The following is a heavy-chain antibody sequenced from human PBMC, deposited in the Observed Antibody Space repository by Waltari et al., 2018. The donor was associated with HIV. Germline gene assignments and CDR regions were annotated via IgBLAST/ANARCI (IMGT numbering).Heavy chain of an antibody. CDR3: ARVGPDDGGSFDL. D-gene: IGHD3-9*01. J-gene: IGHJ3*01. V-gene: IGHV4-34*01. CDR1: DIRLSYYY. CDR2: VTSRGGT. Sequence: VQIKQWSDAGVVKASETMSLTCVIYDIRLSYYYWGVVRHAPGGGLGWVAEVTSRGGTTYNPSLKSRVTVSVDTSYGHISLKLASVPAADTGTYYCARVGPDDGGSFDLWGPGTNILVSS.